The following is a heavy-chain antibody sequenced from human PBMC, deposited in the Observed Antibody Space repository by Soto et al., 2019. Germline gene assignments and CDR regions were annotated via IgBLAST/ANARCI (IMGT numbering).Heavy chain of an antibody. CDR3: ARDNPIIAARRYYYGMDV. J-gene: IGHJ6*02. Sequence: SQTLSLTCAISGDSVSSNSAAWNWISQSPSRGLEWLGRTYYRSKWYNDYAVSVKSRITINPDTSKNQFSLQLNSVTPEDTAVYYCARDNPIIAARRYYYGMDVWGQGTTVTVSS. CDR2: TYYRSKWYN. CDR1: GDSVSSNSAA. D-gene: IGHD6-6*01. V-gene: IGHV6-1*01.